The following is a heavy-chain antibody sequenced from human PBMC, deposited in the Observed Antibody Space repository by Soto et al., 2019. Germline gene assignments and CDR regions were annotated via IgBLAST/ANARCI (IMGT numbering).Heavy chain of an antibody. Sequence: QVQLVESGGGVVQPGRSLRLSCAASGFTFSSYGMHWVRQAPGKGLEWVAVIWYDGSNKYYADSVKGRFTISRDNSKNTLYLQMNSRRAEDTAVYYCARDRGDIVGAIGYWGQGTLVTVSS. V-gene: IGHV3-33*01. CDR1: GFTFSSYG. D-gene: IGHD1-26*01. J-gene: IGHJ4*02. CDR3: ARDRGDIVGAIGY. CDR2: IWYDGSNK.